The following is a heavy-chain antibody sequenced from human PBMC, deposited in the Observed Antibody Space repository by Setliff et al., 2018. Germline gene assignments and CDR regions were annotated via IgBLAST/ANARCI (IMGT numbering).Heavy chain of an antibody. CDR1: GDYISSQY. J-gene: IGHJ4*02. CDR3: ALSDHYPFYYDY. V-gene: IGHV4-59*11. CDR2: ISNRGST. D-gene: IGHD3-3*01. Sequence: PSETLSLTCTVSGDYISSQYWSWIRQPPGKELEWIGYISNRGSTDYNPSLKSRVTISEDTSRSQFSLKLTSVTTADTAVYYSALSDHYPFYYDYWGLGTLVTVSS.